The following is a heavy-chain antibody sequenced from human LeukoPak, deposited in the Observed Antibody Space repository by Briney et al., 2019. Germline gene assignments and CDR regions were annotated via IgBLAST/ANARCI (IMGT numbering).Heavy chain of an antibody. V-gene: IGHV1-18*04. CDR1: GYTFTGYY. J-gene: IGHJ5*02. CDR2: ISAYNGNT. CDR3: ARDNSVGDNAWWFDP. Sequence: ASVKVSCKASGYTFTGYYIHWVRQAPGQGLEWMGWISAYNGNTNYAQKLQGRVTMTRDMSTSTDYMELSSLRSEDTAIYYCARDNSVGDNAWWFDPWGQGTLVTVSS. D-gene: IGHD1-26*01.